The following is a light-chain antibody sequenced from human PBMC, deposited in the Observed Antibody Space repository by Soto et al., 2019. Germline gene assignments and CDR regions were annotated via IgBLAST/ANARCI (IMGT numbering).Light chain of an antibody. CDR2: DAS. CDR1: QGISSA. J-gene: IGKJ5*01. CDR3: QQFNSYPLT. Sequence: AIQLTQSPSSLSASVGDRVTITCRASQGISSALAWYQQKPGKTPKLLIYDASSLESGVPSRFSGSGSGTDFTLTISSLQPEDFASYYCQQFNSYPLTFGQGTRLEIK. V-gene: IGKV1-13*02.